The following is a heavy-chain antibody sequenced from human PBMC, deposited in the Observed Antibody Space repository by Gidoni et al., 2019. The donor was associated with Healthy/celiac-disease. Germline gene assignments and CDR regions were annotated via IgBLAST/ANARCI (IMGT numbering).Heavy chain of an antibody. CDR3: AREVGYCSSTSCRVYYYYGMDV. J-gene: IGHJ6*02. V-gene: IGHV4-38-2*02. CDR1: GYSISSGYY. D-gene: IGHD2-2*01. CDR2: IYHSGRT. Sequence: QVQLQESGPGLVKPSETLSLTFAVSGYSISSGYYRGWIRQPPGKGLEWIGSIYHSGRTYYNPSLKSRVTISVDTSKNQFSLKLSSVTAADTAVYYCAREVGYCSSTSCRVYYYYGMDVWGQGTTVTVSS.